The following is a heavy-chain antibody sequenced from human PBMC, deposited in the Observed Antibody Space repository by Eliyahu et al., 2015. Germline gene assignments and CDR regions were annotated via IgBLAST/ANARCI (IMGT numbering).Heavy chain of an antibody. CDR3: ANGYSPDY. CDR2: IKQDGSDK. D-gene: IGHD5-18*01. Sequence: EVQLVESGGGLVQPGGSLRLSCAASGFTFSDYWMTWVRQAPGKGLGWVATIKQDGSDKYYVDSVRGRFTISRDNAKNSLYLQMTSLRAEDTAVYYCANGYSPDYWGQGTLVIVSS. V-gene: IGHV3-7*01. J-gene: IGHJ4*02. CDR1: GFTFSDYW.